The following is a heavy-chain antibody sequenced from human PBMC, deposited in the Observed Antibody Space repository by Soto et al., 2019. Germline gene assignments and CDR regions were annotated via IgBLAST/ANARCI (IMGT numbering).Heavy chain of an antibody. CDR2: IWYDGSNK. J-gene: IGHJ4*02. CDR3: ERDYIAGYYYDSSGSLHFDY. D-gene: IGHD3-22*01. Sequence: GGSLRLSCAASGFTFSSYGMHWVRQAPGKGLEWVAVIWYDGSNKYYADSVKGRFTISRDNSKNTLYLQMNSLRAEGTAVYYCERDYIAGYYYDSSGSLHFDYWGQGTLVTVSS. CDR1: GFTFSSYG. V-gene: IGHV3-33*01.